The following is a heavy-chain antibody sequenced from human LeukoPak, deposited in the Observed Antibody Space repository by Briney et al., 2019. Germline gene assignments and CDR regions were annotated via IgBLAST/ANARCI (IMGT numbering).Heavy chain of an antibody. CDR3: AKAESITSAWFDH. CDR2: ISGSGVST. V-gene: IGHV3-23*01. D-gene: IGHD5-24*01. J-gene: IGHJ5*02. Sequence: PGGSLRLSCAASGFTFSSYVISWVRQAPGKGLEWVSGISGSGVSTYYADSMKGRFTISRDNSKNTLYLQINSLRGEDTAVYHCAKAESITSAWFDHWSQGTLVTVSS. CDR1: GFTFSSYV.